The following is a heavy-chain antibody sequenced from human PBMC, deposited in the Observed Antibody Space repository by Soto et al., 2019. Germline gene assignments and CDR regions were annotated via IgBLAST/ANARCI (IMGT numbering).Heavy chain of an antibody. CDR1: GFTFRSFT. Sequence: GGSLRLSCAASGFTFRSFTMNWVRQAPGKGLEWVSTISSNSAYIYYTDALRGRFTISRDNAKNSLHLQMNSLRAEDTAVHYCTRDASRDSSARAWFDPWGPGTLVTVSS. D-gene: IGHD6-13*01. J-gene: IGHJ5*02. V-gene: IGHV3-21*01. CDR3: TRDASRDSSARAWFDP. CDR2: ISSNSAYI.